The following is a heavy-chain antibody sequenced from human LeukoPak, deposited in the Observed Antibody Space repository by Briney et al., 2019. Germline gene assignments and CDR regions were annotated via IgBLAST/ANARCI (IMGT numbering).Heavy chain of an antibody. CDR3: AKAFGGWFGGSTHLDY. V-gene: IGHV3-33*06. CDR2: IWYDGSNK. D-gene: IGHD3-10*01. Sequence: GRSLRLSCAASGFTFSSYGMHWVRQAPGKGREWVAVIWYDGSNKYYADSVKGRFTISRDNSKNTLYLQINSLRAEDTAVYCCAKAFGGWFGGSTHLDYWGQGTLVTVSS. J-gene: IGHJ4*02. CDR1: GFTFSSYG.